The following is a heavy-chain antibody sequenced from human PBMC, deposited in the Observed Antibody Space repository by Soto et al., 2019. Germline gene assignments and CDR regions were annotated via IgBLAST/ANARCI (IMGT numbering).Heavy chain of an antibody. CDR1: GGTFSSYT. J-gene: IGHJ5*02. V-gene: IGHV1-69*02. Sequence: SVKVSCKASGGTFSSYTISWVRQAPGQGLEWMGRIIAVHGIANYSQKFQGRITITTDTSTSTAYMELSSLRSEDTAVYYCARGKGSSWYGWFDPWGQGTLVTVSS. CDR2: IIAVHGIA. D-gene: IGHD6-13*01. CDR3: ARGKGSSWYGWFDP.